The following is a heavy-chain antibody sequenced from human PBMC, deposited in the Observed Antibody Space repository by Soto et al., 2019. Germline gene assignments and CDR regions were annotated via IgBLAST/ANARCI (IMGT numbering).Heavy chain of an antibody. V-gene: IGHV3-33*01. CDR2: IWYDGSNK. Sequence: GGSLRLSCAASGFTFSSYGMHWVRQAPGKGLEWVAVIWYDGSNKYYADSVKGRFTISRDNSKNTLYLQMNSLRAEDTAVYYCARDPRYCSSTSCYDNYYYYMDVWGKGTTVTVSS. CDR3: ARDPRYCSSTSCYDNYYYYMDV. J-gene: IGHJ6*03. D-gene: IGHD2-2*01. CDR1: GFTFSSYG.